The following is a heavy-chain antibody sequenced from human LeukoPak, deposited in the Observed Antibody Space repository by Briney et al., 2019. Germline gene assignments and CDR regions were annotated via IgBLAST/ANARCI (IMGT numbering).Heavy chain of an antibody. CDR1: GFTFSSYA. J-gene: IGHJ6*02. D-gene: IGHD3-10*01. V-gene: IGHV3-23*01. CDR2: IGGSGGST. Sequence: GGSLRLSCAASGFTFSSYAMSWVRQAPGKGLEWVSAIGGSGGSTYYADSVKGRFTISRDNSKNTLYLQMNSLRAEDTAVYYCAKDITMVRSYGMDVWGQGTTVTVSS. CDR3: AKDITMVRSYGMDV.